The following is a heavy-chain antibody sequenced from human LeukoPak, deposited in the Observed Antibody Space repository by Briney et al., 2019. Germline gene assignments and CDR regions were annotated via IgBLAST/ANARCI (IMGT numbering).Heavy chain of an antibody. CDR3: ARQCSSTSCYGYYFDY. V-gene: IGHV4-34*01. J-gene: IGHJ4*02. Sequence: PGGSLRLSCAASGFTFSSYAMSWVRQPPGKGLEWIGEINHSGSTNYNPSLKSRVTISVDTSKNQFSLKLSSVTAADTAVYYCARQCSSTSCYGYYFDYWGQGTLVTVSS. D-gene: IGHD2-2*01. CDR1: GFTFSSYA. CDR2: INHSGST.